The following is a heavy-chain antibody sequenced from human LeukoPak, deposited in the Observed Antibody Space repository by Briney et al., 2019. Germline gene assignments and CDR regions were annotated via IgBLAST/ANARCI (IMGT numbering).Heavy chain of an antibody. J-gene: IGHJ4*02. Sequence: SETLSLTCTISGGSISSYYWSWIRHPPGKGLEWIVYIYYTGSTNYNPSLKSRVTMSADTSKNQFSLKLSSVTAADTAVYFCARVGGWEPKLHGVTFDYLGQGTLVTVSS. CDR1: GGSISSYY. D-gene: IGHD1-26*01. CDR2: IYYTGST. V-gene: IGHV4-59*01. CDR3: ARVGGWEPKLHGVTFDY.